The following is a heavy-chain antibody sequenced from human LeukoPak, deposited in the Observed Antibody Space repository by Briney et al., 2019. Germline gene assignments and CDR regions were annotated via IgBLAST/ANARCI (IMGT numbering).Heavy chain of an antibody. CDR2: IKQDGSEK. J-gene: IGHJ4*02. D-gene: IGHD7-27*01. CDR3: GRFTRSGDSVY. CDR1: GFTFSSYW. Sequence: PGGSLRLSCAASGFTFSSYWMSWVRQAPGKGLEWVANIKQDGSEKQYVDSVKGRFAISRDNAENSLYLQMNSLKAEDTAVYYCGRFTRSGDSVYWGQGTLGTVSS. V-gene: IGHV3-7*04.